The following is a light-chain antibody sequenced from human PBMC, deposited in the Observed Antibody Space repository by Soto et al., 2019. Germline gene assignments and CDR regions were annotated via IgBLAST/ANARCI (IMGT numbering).Light chain of an antibody. CDR2: GAT. Sequence: EIVLTQSPGTLSLSPGERATLSCRASQSFSSNYLAWYQQKPGQAPRILIYGATTRATGIPARFSGSESGTDFTLTISRLESVVSAVYYCQQYSSVWTFGQGTK. CDR1: QSFSSNY. CDR3: QQYSSVWT. J-gene: IGKJ1*01. V-gene: IGKV3-20*01.